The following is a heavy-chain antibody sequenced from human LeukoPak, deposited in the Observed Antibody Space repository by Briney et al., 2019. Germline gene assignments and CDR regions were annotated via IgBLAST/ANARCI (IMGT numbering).Heavy chain of an antibody. V-gene: IGHV3-74*01. CDR1: LDTSRRYL. J-gene: IGHJ4*02. Sequence: GGSLRLSCAPSLDTSRRYLMRCGRQAPGKGLVWVSRINSDGSSTIYADSVKGRFTISRDNAKNTLYLQMNCLRAEDTAVYYRARDSDLTFYDSVGFYYWGQGTLVTVSS. CDR2: INSDGSST. CDR3: ARDSDLTFYDSVGFYY. D-gene: IGHD2/OR15-2a*01.